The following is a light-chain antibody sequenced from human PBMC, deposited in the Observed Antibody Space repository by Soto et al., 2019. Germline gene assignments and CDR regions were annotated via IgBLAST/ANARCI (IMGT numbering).Light chain of an antibody. CDR1: SSDVGGYNY. J-gene: IGLJ1*01. Sequence: QSALTQPASVSGSPGQSITISCTGTSSDVGGYNYVSWYQQYPVKAPKLILHEVSNRPSGVSTRFSGSKSGNTASLTISGLQTEDEADYYCSSYTSSSTLPYVFGTGTKVTVL. V-gene: IGLV2-14*01. CDR3: SSYTSSSTLPYV. CDR2: EVS.